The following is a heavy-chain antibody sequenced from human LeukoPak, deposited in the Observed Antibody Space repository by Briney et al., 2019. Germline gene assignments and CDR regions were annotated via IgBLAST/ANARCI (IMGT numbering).Heavy chain of an antibody. V-gene: IGHV4-59*01. D-gene: IGHD3-3*01. CDR2: IYYSGST. CDR3: ARGVTIFGVVTKFDP. Sequence: SETLSLTCTVSGGSISSYYWSWLRQPPGKGLEWIGYIYYSGSTNYNPSLKSRVTISVDTSKNQFSLKLSSVTAADTAVYYCARGVTIFGVVTKFDPWGQGTLVTVFS. J-gene: IGHJ5*02. CDR1: GGSISSYY.